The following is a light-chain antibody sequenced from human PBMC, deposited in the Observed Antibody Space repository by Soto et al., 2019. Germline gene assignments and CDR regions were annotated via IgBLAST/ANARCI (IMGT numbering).Light chain of an antibody. Sequence: DIQMTQSPSSLSASVGDIVTITCRASEDISRSLTRYQQKPGKAPKLLISDTSTLESDVPPRFRGSGSGTDFTLTITSLQTDDFANYYCQQTYSPLFTLGPGTKVHIK. CDR1: EDISRS. J-gene: IGKJ3*01. CDR3: QQTYSPLFT. CDR2: DTS. V-gene: IGKV1-39*01.